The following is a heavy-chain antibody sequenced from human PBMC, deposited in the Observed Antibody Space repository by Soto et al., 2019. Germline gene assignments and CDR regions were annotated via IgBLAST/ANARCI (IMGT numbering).Heavy chain of an antibody. Sequence: GGSLRLSCAASGLTVSTNPMSWVRQAPGKGLEWVSVIYTGGGTHYADSVKGRFTISRDNSKNTVNLQMNSLRPEVLSVYYCARGGSGLWGPGILVTVFS. J-gene: IGHJ4*02. CDR1: GLTVSTNP. CDR3: ARGGSGL. CDR2: IYTGGGT. V-gene: IGHV3-66*01.